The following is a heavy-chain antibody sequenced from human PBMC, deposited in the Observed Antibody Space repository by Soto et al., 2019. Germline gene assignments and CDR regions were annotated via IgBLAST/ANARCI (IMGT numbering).Heavy chain of an antibody. V-gene: IGHV3-48*02. J-gene: IGHJ4*02. D-gene: IGHD2-2*01. Sequence: GESLKISCAASGFIFSDYSMNWVRQSPGKGLEWVSYISSGGSTIYHADSVRGRFTISRDNAKNSLYLQLNSLRDEDSAVYYCARAPPIVLVPAVEQYYFDYWGQGTLVTVSS. CDR3: ARAPPIVLVPAVEQYYFDY. CDR1: GFIFSDYS. CDR2: ISSGGSTI.